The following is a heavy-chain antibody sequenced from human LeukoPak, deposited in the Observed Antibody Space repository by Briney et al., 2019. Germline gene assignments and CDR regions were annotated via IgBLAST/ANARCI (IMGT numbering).Heavy chain of an antibody. Sequence: QPGRSLRLSCAASGFTFSNFAIHWVRQAPGKGLEWVAVILYDGRNKYYGDSVEGRFTISRDNSKNTVYLEMNSLRAEDTAVYYCARDLTIFGVATLQYWGQGTLVTVSS. CDR2: ILYDGRNK. J-gene: IGHJ4*02. V-gene: IGHV3-30*03. D-gene: IGHD3-3*01. CDR3: ARDLTIFGVATLQY. CDR1: GFTFSNFA.